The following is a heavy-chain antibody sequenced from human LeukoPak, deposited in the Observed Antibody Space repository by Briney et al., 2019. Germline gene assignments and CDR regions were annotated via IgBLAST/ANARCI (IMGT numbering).Heavy chain of an antibody. J-gene: IGHJ4*02. CDR1: GFAFTTYG. Sequence: GGSLRLSCSASGFAFTTYGMNWVRQAPGKGLEWVSYTSSSSTIYYADSVKGRFTIARDNAKNSLYLQMNSLRAEDTAVHYCARDQGASVITAFDYWGQGTLVTVSS. V-gene: IGHV3-48*01. D-gene: IGHD3-10*01. CDR3: ARDQGASVITAFDY. CDR2: TSSSSTI.